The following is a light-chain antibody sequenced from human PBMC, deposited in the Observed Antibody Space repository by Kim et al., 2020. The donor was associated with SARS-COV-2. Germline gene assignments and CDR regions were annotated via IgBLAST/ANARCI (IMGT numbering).Light chain of an antibody. CDR3: QAWDNNNGV. CDR1: RLGDKY. J-gene: IGLJ3*02. V-gene: IGLV3-1*01. Sequence: LSPGQTARITCSGDRLGDKYASWYQQKPGQSPVLVIYNDSRRPSGIPERFSGSNSGNTATLTISGTQAIDEADYYCQAWDNNNGVFGGGTQLTVL. CDR2: NDS.